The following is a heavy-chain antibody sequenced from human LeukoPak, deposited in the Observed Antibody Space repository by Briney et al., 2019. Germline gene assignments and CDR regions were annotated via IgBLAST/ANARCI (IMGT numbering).Heavy chain of an antibody. V-gene: IGHV3-33*01. CDR3: ARGGWYELSSGYFQH. D-gene: IGHD6-19*01. J-gene: IGHJ1*01. CDR1: GFTFSSYG. Sequence: PGRSLRLSCAASGFTFSSYGMHWVRQAPGKGLEWVAVIWYDGSNKYYADSVKGRFTISRDNSKNTLYLQMNSLRAEDTAVYYCARGGWYELSSGYFQHWGQGTLVTVSS. CDR2: IWYDGSNK.